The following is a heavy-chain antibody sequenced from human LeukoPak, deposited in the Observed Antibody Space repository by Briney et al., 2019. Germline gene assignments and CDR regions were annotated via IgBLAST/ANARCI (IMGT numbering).Heavy chain of an antibody. V-gene: IGHV1-46*01. CDR2: INPSGGST. CDR3: GIAVAGFDAFDI. CDR1: GYTFTSYY. J-gene: IGHJ3*02. Sequence: GASVKVSCKASGYTFTSYYMHWVRQAPGQGLEWMGIINPSGGSTSYAQKFQGRVTMTRDTSTSTVYMELSSLRSEDTAVYYCGIAVAGFDAFDIWGQGTMVTVSS. D-gene: IGHD6-19*01.